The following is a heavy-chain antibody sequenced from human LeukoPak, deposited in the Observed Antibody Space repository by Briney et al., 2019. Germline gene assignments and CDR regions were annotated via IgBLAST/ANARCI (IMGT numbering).Heavy chain of an antibody. D-gene: IGHD6-6*01. CDR3: ARVLISVSSSSFDY. J-gene: IGHJ4*02. Sequence: GGSLRLSCAASGFTFSSYAMSWVRQAPGKGLEWVSAISGSGGSTYYADSVKGRFTISRDNAKNSLYLQMNSLRAEDTAVYYCARVLISVSSSSFDYWGQGTLVTVSS. V-gene: IGHV3-23*01. CDR2: ISGSGGST. CDR1: GFTFSSYA.